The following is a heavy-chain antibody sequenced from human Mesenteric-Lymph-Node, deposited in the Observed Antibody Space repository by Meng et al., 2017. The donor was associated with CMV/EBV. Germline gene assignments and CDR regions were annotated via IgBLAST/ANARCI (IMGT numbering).Heavy chain of an antibody. CDR1: GETLTTGGDR. D-gene: IGHD6-6*01. CDR3: ARVVPHWRTFDQ. CDR2: VYHDGRN. J-gene: IGHJ4*02. Sequence: CAGAGETLTTGGDRRGWSRQPPGKGLEWIGDVYHDGRNYYNPSLSSRLTILVDGSRNQFSLRLTSVTAADTAMYFCARVVPHWRTFDQWGQGTLVTVSS. V-gene: IGHV4-30-2*01.